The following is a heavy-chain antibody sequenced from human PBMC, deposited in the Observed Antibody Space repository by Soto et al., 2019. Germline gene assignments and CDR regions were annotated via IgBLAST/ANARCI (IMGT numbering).Heavy chain of an antibody. CDR3: DRDLDGSRSNYTDY. J-gene: IGHJ4*02. CDR2: IRVHKGNT. V-gene: IGHV1-18*01. D-gene: IGHD3-10*01. Sequence: APVTVSCKASGHNFINSGITWVRQAPGQGLEWMGWIRVHKGNTNYAHKFQSRVTMTTDTSTSTAYMELRSLRPDDAAVYYCDRDLDGSRSNYTDYWGPGTLVTVSS. CDR1: GHNFINSG.